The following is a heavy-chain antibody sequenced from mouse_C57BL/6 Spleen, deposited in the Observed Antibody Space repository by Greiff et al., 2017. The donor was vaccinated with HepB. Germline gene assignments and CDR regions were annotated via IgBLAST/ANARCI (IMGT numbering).Heavy chain of an antibody. Sequence: EVQGVESGGGLVKPGGSLKLSCAASGFTFSSYAMSWVRQTPEKRLEWVATISDGGSYTYYPDNVKGRFTISRDNAKNNLYLQMSHLKSEDTAMYYCASDSSDYFDYWGQGTTLTVSS. V-gene: IGHV5-4*01. J-gene: IGHJ2*01. CDR2: ISDGGSYT. CDR1: GFTFSSYA. CDR3: ASDSSDYFDY. D-gene: IGHD3-2*02.